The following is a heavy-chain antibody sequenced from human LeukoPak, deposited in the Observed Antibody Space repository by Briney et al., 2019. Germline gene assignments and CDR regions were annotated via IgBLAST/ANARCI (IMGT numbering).Heavy chain of an antibody. Sequence: PSETLSLTCTVSGGSLSSYFWSWIRQPPGKGLEWIGYISYIGSTNYNPSLKSRVTISVDTSKNQFSLKLSSVTAADTAVYYCARHRGLGFDYWGQGTLVTVSS. V-gene: IGHV4-59*08. D-gene: IGHD6-19*01. J-gene: IGHJ4*02. CDR2: ISYIGST. CDR3: ARHRGLGFDY. CDR1: GGSLSSYF.